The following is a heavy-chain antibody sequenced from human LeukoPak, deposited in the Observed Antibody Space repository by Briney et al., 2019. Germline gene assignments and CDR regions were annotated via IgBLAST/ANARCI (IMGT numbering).Heavy chain of an antibody. CDR1: GFAFRDYY. Sequence: GGSLGPSRAASGFAFRDYYMSSGRQAPLIGLYCVSYITSGCITIYKTGSVKGRFTISRDNAKNSLYLQMNSLRAEDTAVYYCATLLGRARTYYYGSGSYWEDYYYGMDVWGQGTTVTVSS. D-gene: IGHD3-10*01. J-gene: IGHJ6*02. V-gene: IGHV3-11*01. CDR2: ITSGCITI. CDR3: ATLLGRARTYYYGSGSYWEDYYYGMDV.